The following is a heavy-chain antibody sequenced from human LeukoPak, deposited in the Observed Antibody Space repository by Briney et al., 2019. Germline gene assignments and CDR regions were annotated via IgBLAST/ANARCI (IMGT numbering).Heavy chain of an antibody. J-gene: IGHJ4*02. CDR3: ARVGVAGPFDY. D-gene: IGHD6-19*01. CDR1: GYTLTNYY. Sequence: ASVTVSCKASGYTLTNYYIQWVRQAPGQGLEWMGIINPSGGSTSYAQNFQGRVTMTRDASTSTVSMELSSLRSDDTAVYYCARVGVAGPFDYWGQGTLVTVSS. CDR2: INPSGGST. V-gene: IGHV1-46*01.